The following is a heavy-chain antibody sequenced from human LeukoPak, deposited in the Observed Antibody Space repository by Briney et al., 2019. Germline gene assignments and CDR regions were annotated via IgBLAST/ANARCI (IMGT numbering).Heavy chain of an antibody. CDR2: ISSSGGTI. CDR1: GFTFSSCE. V-gene: IGHV3-48*03. CDR3: ARAKMTTAGGVFDY. J-gene: IGHJ4*02. D-gene: IGHD6-13*01. Sequence: PGGSLRLSCAASGFTFSSCEMNWVRQAPGKGLEWVSYISSSGGTIYYADSVKGRFTISRDNAKNSLYLQMNSLRAEDTAVYYCARAKMTTAGGVFDYWGQGTLVTVSS.